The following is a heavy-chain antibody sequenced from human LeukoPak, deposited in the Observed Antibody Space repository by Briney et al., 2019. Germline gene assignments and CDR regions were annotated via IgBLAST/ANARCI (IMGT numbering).Heavy chain of an antibody. J-gene: IGHJ4*02. CDR1: GFTVSSYS. V-gene: IGHV3-21*01. CDR3: ARDLSDYSYGGHVG. Sequence: GGSLRLSCAASGFTVSSYSMNWVRQAPGKGLEWVSSISSSSSYIYYADSVKGRFTISRDNAKNSLCLQMNSLRAEDTAVYYCARDLSDYSYGGHVGWGQGTLVTVSS. CDR2: ISSSSSYI. D-gene: IGHD3-10*01.